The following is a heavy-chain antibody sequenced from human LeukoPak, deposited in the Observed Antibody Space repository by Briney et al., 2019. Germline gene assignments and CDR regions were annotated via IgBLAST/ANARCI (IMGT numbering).Heavy chain of an antibody. CDR3: ARVASGNNYGSWFDP. D-gene: IGHD3-10*01. J-gene: IGHJ5*02. V-gene: IGHV1-2*02. CDR1: GYTLTGYY. CDR2: MNCNSGGT. Sequence: ASVTDSSKASGYTLTGYYMHGVRQAPGQGRERMGLMNCNSGGTNYAQRFQGRVTMTTDTSVTTVYMELSRLTSDDTAVYSCARVASGNNYGSWFDPWGQGTLVTVSS.